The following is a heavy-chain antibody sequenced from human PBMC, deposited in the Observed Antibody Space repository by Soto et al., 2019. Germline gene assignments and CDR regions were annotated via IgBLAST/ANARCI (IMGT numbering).Heavy chain of an antibody. D-gene: IGHD3-10*01. CDR3: AKQHGSGTPYYYSMDV. V-gene: IGHV3-23*01. J-gene: IGHJ6*02. CDR1: GFTFSSYA. Sequence: EVQLLESGGGLVQPGGSLRLSCAASGFTFSSYAMSWVRQAPGKGLKWVSTISGSGGSAYYADSVKGRFTISRDNSKNTLDLQMNSLRAEDTAVYYCAKQHGSGTPYYYSMDVWGQGTTVTVSS. CDR2: ISGSGGSA.